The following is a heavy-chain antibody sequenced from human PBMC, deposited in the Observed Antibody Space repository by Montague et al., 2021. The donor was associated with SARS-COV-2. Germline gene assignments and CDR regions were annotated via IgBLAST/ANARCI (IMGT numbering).Heavy chain of an antibody. D-gene: IGHD5-12*01. Sequence: SETLSLTCTVSGGSISSYYWSWIWQPPGKGLEWIGYINYSGSTNYNPSLKSRVTISVDTSKSQFSLKLSSVTAADTAVYYCARGPNQYENGSGHDYYYMDVWGKGTTVTVSS. V-gene: IGHV4-59*01. CDR1: GGSISSYY. CDR3: ARGPNQYENGSGHDYYYMDV. CDR2: INYSGST. J-gene: IGHJ6*03.